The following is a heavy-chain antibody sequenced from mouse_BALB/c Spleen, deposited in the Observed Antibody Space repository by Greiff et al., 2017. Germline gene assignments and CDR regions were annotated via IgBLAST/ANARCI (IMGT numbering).Heavy chain of an antibody. J-gene: IGHJ4*01. CDR1: GFNIKDYY. CDR3: ARSIYYGSSLYAMDY. Sequence: VQLKQSGAELVRPGALVKLSCKASGFNIKDYYMHWVKQRPEQGLEWIGWIDPENGNTIYDPKFQGKASITADTSSNTAYLQLSSLTSEDTAVYYCARSIYYGSSLYAMDYWGQGTSVTVSS. D-gene: IGHD1-1*01. CDR2: IDPENGNT. V-gene: IGHV14-1*02.